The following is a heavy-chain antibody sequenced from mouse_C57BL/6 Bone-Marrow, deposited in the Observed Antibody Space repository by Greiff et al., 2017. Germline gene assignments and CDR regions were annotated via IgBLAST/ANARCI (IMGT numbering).Heavy chain of an antibody. Sequence: VQLKQSGPGLVQPSQSLSITCTVSGFSLTSYGVHWVRQSPGKGLEWVGVIWRGGSTDYNAAFMSRLSITKDNSKSKVFFKMNSLQADDTAIYYWTKERYYAMDYWGQGTSVTVSS. CDR2: IWRGGST. CDR3: TKERYYAMDY. V-gene: IGHV2-5*01. J-gene: IGHJ4*01. CDR1: GFSLTSYG.